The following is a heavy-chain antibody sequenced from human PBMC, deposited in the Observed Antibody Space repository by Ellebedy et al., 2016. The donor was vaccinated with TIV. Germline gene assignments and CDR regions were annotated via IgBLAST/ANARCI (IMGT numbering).Heavy chain of an antibody. CDR1: GFTFSSYA. D-gene: IGHD6-13*01. Sequence: PGGSLRLSCSASGFTFSSYAMSWVRQAPGKGLEWVSAISGSGGSTYYADSVKGRFTISRDNSKNTLYLQMNSVRAEDTAVYYCWTIAAVSSVDYWGQGTLVTVSS. CDR2: ISGSGGST. V-gene: IGHV3-23*01. J-gene: IGHJ4*02. CDR3: WTIAAVSSVDY.